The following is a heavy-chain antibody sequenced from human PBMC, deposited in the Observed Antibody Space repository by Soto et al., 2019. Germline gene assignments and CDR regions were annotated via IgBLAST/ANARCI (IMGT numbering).Heavy chain of an antibody. CDR3: AKDRGFDP. D-gene: IGHD3-10*01. J-gene: IGHJ5*02. CDR2: IDDSGDGT. V-gene: IGHV3-23*01. CDR1: GFTFSNYA. Sequence: EVQLLESGGGLVQPGDSVRLSCAASGFTFSNYAMTWVRQAPGKGLEWVSGIDDSGDGTYYADSVKGRFTISRDNSKNTLYLTMNGLRVDDPAVYYCAKDRGFDPWGQGTLVTVSS.